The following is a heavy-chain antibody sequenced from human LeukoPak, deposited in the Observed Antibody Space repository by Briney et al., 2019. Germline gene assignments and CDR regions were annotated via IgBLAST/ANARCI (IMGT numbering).Heavy chain of an antibody. CDR2: ISSSSSYI. CDR1: GFTFSSYS. Sequence: GGSLRLSCAASGFTFSSYSMNWVRQAPGKGLEWVSSISSSSSYIYYADSVKGRFTISRDNAKNSLYLQMNSLRAEDTAVYYCARDRRSGGVKAYYFDYWGQGTLVTVSS. V-gene: IGHV3-21*01. D-gene: IGHD3-16*01. J-gene: IGHJ4*02. CDR3: ARDRRSGGVKAYYFDY.